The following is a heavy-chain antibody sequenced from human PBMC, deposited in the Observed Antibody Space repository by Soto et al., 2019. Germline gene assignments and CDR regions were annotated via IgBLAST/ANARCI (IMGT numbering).Heavy chain of an antibody. J-gene: IGHJ3*02. CDR2: INHSGST. D-gene: IGHD3-22*01. CDR1: GGSFSGYY. Sequence: PSETLSLTCAVYGGSFSGYYWSWIRQPPGKGLEWIGEINHSGSTNYNPSLKSRVTISVDTSKNQFSLKLSSVTAADTAVYYCARVVQFYDSSGHDAFAIWGQGTVVTVSS. V-gene: IGHV4-34*01. CDR3: ARVVQFYDSSGHDAFAI.